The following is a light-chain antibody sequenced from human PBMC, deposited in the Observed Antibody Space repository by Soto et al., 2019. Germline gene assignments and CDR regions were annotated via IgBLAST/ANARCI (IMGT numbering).Light chain of an antibody. V-gene: IGKV2-24*01. J-gene: IGKJ3*01. CDR1: QTSVHDNGTTY. Sequence: DIVMTQTPLPSFFTLGHPPSIPARPIQTSVHDNGTTYLSWLQQRPGQPPRLLIYEISNRFSGVPDRFSGSGAGTDFTLKISRVEAEDVGVYYCMAGTQFPFTFGPGTRVDIK. CDR3: MAGTQFPFT. CDR2: EIS.